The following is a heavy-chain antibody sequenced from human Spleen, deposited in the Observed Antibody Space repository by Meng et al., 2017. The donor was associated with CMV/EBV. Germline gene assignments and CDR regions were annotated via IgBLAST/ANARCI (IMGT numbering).Heavy chain of an antibody. Sequence: GGSLRLSCAASGFTFSSYAMSWVRQAPGKGLEWVSGISWNSGSIGYADSVKGRFTISRDNAKNSLYLQMNSLRAEDTALYYCAKDLGSDWGQGTLVTVSS. CDR1: GFTFSSYA. V-gene: IGHV3-9*01. D-gene: IGHD3-10*01. CDR2: ISWNSGSI. CDR3: AKDLGSD. J-gene: IGHJ4*02.